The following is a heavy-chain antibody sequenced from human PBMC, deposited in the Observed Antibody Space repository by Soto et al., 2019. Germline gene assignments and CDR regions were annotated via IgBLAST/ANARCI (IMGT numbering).Heavy chain of an antibody. CDR1: GYNFNKYW. CDR2: IYPYDSDT. Sequence: GESLKISCTVSGYNFNKYWIGWVRQRPGKGLEWMGSIYPYDSDTRYSPSFQGQVTISADESISTAYLQWTSLKASETAMYYCVRPLQSTIVVLTRAFDYWGRGTRFTVSS. D-gene: IGHD3-22*01. J-gene: IGHJ4*02. V-gene: IGHV5-51*01. CDR3: VRPLQSTIVVLTRAFDY.